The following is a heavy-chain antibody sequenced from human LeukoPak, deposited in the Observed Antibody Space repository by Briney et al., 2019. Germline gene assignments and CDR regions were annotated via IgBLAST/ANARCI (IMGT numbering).Heavy chain of an antibody. CDR2: ISAYNGNT. CDR1: GYTFTSYY. CDR3: ARTHPRGAVPGY. V-gene: IGHV1-18*04. Sequence: GASVKVSCKASGYTFTSYYMHWVRQAPGQGLEWMGWISAYNGNTNYAQKLQGRVTMTTDTSTSTAYMELRSLRSDDTAVYYCARTHPRGAVPGYWGQGTLVTVSS. J-gene: IGHJ4*02. D-gene: IGHD6-19*01.